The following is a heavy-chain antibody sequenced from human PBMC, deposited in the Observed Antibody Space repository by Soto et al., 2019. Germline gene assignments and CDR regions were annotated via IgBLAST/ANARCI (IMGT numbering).Heavy chain of an antibody. CDR3: GSHTTSDKHGLDS. CDR2: IIPILGIA. J-gene: IGHJ4*02. CDR1: GGTFSSYT. D-gene: IGHD1-1*01. V-gene: IGHV1-69*02. Sequence: SVKVSCKASGGTFSSYTISWVRQAPGQGLEWMGRIIPILGIANYAQKFQGRVTITADKSTSTAYMELSSLRSEDTAVYYCGSHTTSDKHGLDSWGQGTLVTVSS.